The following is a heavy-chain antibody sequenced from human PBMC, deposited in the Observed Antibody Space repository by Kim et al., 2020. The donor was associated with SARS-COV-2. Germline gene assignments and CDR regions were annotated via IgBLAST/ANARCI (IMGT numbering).Heavy chain of an antibody. CDR1: GFTFSSYS. D-gene: IGHD1-26*01. CDR3: ARELEGVGYYYYGMDV. J-gene: IGHJ6*02. V-gene: IGHV3-21*01. Sequence: GGSLRLSCAASGFTFSSYSMNWVRQAPGKGLEWVSSISSSSSYIYYADSVKGRFTISRDNAKNSLYLQMNSLRAEDTAVYYCARELEGVGYYYYGMDVWGQGTTVTVSS. CDR2: ISSSSSYI.